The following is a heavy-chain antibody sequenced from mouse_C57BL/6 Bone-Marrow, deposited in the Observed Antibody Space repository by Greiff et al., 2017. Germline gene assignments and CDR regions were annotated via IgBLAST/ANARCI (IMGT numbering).Heavy chain of an antibody. CDR2: INPNNGGT. D-gene: IGHD2-5*01. CDR3: ATHSNYGRLYFDV. Sequence: EVQLQESGPELVKPGASVKMSCKASGYTFTDYNMHWVKQSHGKSLEWIGYINPNNGGTSYNQKFKGKATLTVNKSSSTAYMELRSLTSEDSAVYYCATHSNYGRLYFDVWGTGTTVTVSS. J-gene: IGHJ1*03. V-gene: IGHV1-22*01. CDR1: GYTFTDYN.